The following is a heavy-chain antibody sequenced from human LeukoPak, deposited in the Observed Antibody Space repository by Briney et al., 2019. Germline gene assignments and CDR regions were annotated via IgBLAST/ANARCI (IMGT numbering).Heavy chain of an antibody. CDR3: ARGVTIIAVGDS. CDR1: GFAVSNNY. J-gene: IGHJ4*02. V-gene: IGHV3-53*01. Sequence: GGSLTLSCAASGFAVSNNYMSWVRQAPGKGLEWVSIIYSAGDTYYADSVKGRFTISRDNSNNTLNLQMNSLRAEDTAVYYCARGVTIIAVGDSWGQGTLVTVS. D-gene: IGHD6-19*01. CDR2: IYSAGDT.